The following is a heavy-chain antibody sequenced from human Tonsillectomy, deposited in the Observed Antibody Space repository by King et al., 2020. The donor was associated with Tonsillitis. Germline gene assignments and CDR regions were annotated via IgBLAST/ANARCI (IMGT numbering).Heavy chain of an antibody. V-gene: IGHV3-74*01. CDR1: GFTFSSYW. CDR3: ARDRGYYDFWSGPTHY. Sequence: VQLVESGGGLVQPGGSLRLSCAASGFTFSSYWMHWVRQDPGKGLVWVSRINSDGSSTSYADSVKGRFTISRDNAKNTLYLQMNSLRAEDTAVSYCARDRGYYDFWSGPTHYWGQGTLVTVSS. CDR2: INSDGSST. D-gene: IGHD3-3*01. J-gene: IGHJ4*02.